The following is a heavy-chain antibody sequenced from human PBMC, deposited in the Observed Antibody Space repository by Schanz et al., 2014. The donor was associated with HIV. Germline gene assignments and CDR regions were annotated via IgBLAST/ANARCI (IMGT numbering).Heavy chain of an antibody. V-gene: IGHV3-30-3*01. J-gene: IGHJ6*02. D-gene: IGHD5-12*01. CDR2: ISYDGSNK. CDR3: ARGSGFLDDYYYGMDV. CDR1: EFIFSSYA. Sequence: VQLVESGGGLVQPGRSLRLSCAASEFIFSSYAMHWVRQAPGKGLEWVAAISYDGSNKNYADSVKGRFTIARDNAKTSLFLHMNSLRADDTAVYYCARGSGFLDDYYYGMDVWGQGTTVTVSS.